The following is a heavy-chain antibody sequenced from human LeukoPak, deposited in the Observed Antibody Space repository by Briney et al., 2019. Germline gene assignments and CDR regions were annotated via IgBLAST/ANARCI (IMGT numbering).Heavy chain of an antibody. Sequence: GRSLRLSCAASGFTFDDYAMHWVRQAPGKGLEWVSGISWNSGSIGYADSVKGRFTISRGNAKNSLYLQMNSLRAKDTALYYCAKDINYVWSSQRPGFDYWGQGTLVTVSS. CDR1: GFTFDDYA. D-gene: IGHD3-16*01. CDR3: AKDINYVWSSQRPGFDY. CDR2: ISWNSGSI. J-gene: IGHJ4*02. V-gene: IGHV3-9*01.